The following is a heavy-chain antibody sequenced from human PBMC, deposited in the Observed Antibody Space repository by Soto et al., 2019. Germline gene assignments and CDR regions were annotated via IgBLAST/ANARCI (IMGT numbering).Heavy chain of an antibody. CDR2: IYHGGGT. CDR3: ARGSWSVSFDH. Sequence: QVRLQQWGAGLLKPSETLSLTCAVYGESFSSYYYWTWIRQPPGKGLEWIGEIYHGGGTNYNPSPKSQFTKSEDAPKNQFSLKLTSVTAADTAIYSWARGSWSVSFDHWTQGSLVSVSS. CDR1: GESFSSYYY. V-gene: IGHV4-34*01. J-gene: IGHJ4*02.